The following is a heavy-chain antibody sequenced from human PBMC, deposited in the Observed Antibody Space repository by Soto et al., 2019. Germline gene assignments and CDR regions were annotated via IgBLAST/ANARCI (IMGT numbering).Heavy chain of an antibody. Sequence: EVQLVESGGGLIQPGGSLRLSCAASGFTVSSNYMSWVRQAPGKGLEWVSVIYSGGSTYYADSVKGRFTISRDNSKNTLYVQMNSLRAEDTAVYYCARAVYGGNSELWYFDLWGRGTLVTVSS. CDR3: ARAVYGGNSELWYFDL. CDR2: IYSGGST. J-gene: IGHJ2*01. CDR1: GFTVSSNY. V-gene: IGHV3-53*01. D-gene: IGHD4-17*01.